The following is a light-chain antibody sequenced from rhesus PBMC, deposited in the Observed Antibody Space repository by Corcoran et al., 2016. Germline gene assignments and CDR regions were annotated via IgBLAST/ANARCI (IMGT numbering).Light chain of an antibody. Sequence: DIQMTQSPSSLSASVGDTVTITCRASQSISSWLAWYQQKPGKAPKRLMHKASSLQRGVPSRVSGSGSGTDFTLTISSLQSEDFATYYCQQYSSSPYSFGQGTKVEIK. CDR3: QQYSSSPYS. CDR1: QSISSW. J-gene: IGKJ2*01. CDR2: KAS. V-gene: IGKV1-22*01.